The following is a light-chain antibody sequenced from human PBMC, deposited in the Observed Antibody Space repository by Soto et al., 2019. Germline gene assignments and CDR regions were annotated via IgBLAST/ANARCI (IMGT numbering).Light chain of an antibody. CDR3: QQYGSSPTWT. J-gene: IGKJ1*01. CDR1: QSVSSSY. CDR2: GAS. Sequence: EIVLTQSPGTLSLSPGERATLSCRASQSVSSSYLAWYQQKPGQAPRLLIYGASSRATGIPDRFSGSGSGTDFPLTISRLEPEDFPVYYCQQYGSSPTWTFGQGTTVE. V-gene: IGKV3-20*01.